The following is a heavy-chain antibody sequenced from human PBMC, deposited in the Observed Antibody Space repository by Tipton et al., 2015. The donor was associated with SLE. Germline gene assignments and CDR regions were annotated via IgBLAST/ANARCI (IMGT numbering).Heavy chain of an antibody. V-gene: IGHV1-3*01. CDR3: ARAPSSCWLPGAFDI. CDR1: GYTFTSYA. Sequence: QLVQSGAEVKKPGASVKVSCKASGYTFTSYAMHWVRQAPGQRIEWMGWINAGNGNTKYSQKFQGRVTITRDTSASTAYMELSSLRSEDTAVYYCARAPSSCWLPGAFDIWGRGTMVTVSS. CDR2: INAGNGNT. J-gene: IGHJ3*02. D-gene: IGHD6-13*01.